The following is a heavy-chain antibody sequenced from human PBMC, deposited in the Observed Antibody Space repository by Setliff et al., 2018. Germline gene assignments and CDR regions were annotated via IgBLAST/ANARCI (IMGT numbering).Heavy chain of an antibody. CDR2: TYYNGTA. CDR3: GRVDFTMIQGVVGH. Sequence: SETLSLTCSVSGGSISGSHYSWVWMRQPPGKRLEWIGSTYYNGTAYYNPSLQSRVAISVDTSKNQFSLKLASVTAADTAVYYCGRVDFTMIQGVVGHWGQGTLVTVSS. CDR1: GGSISGSHYS. J-gene: IGHJ1*01. D-gene: IGHD3-10*01. V-gene: IGHV4-39*07.